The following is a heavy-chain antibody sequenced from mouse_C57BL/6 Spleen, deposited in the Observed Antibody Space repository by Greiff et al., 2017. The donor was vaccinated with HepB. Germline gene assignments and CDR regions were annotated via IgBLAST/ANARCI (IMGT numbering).Heavy chain of an antibody. Sequence: QVQLQQSGAELVRPGASVTLSCKASGYKFTDYEMHWVKQTPVHGLEWIGAIDPETGGTAYNQKFKGKAILTADKSSSTAYMELRSLTSEDSAVYYYTRWVLGNYGGYFDYWGQGTTLTVSS. CDR2: IDPETGGT. CDR1: GYKFTDYE. CDR3: TRWVLGNYGGYFDY. D-gene: IGHD2-1*01. J-gene: IGHJ2*01. V-gene: IGHV1-15*01.